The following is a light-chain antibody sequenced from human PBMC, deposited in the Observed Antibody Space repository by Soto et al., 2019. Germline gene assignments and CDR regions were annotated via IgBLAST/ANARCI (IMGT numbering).Light chain of an antibody. CDR1: QSISSY. Sequence: DIQMTQSPSSLSASVGDRATITCRASQSISSYLNWYQQKPGKAPKLPIYAASSLQSGVPSRFSGSGSGTDFTLTISSLQPEDFATYYCQQSYTTPRTFGQGTKVDIK. CDR2: AAS. V-gene: IGKV1-39*01. CDR3: QQSYTTPRT. J-gene: IGKJ1*01.